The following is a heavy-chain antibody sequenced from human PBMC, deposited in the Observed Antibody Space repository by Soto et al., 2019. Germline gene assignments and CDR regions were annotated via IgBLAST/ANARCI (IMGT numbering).Heavy chain of an antibody. Sequence: QVQLQESGPGLVKPSGTLSLACAVSGDSVSSNNWWSWVRQPPGKGLEWIGEIYPGVTTNYNPSLQSRVTISLDKSNNQFSLELSSVTAADTAVYYCARGSTWRVDPWGQGTLVTVSS. CDR3: ARGSTWRVDP. J-gene: IGHJ5*02. D-gene: IGHD3-3*01. V-gene: IGHV4-4*02. CDR2: IYPGVTT. CDR1: GDSVSSNNW.